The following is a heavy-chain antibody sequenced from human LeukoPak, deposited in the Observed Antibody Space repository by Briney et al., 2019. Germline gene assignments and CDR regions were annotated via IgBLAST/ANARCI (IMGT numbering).Heavy chain of an antibody. CDR1: GGSIGSYY. CDR3: ARCRLESGSYYYFDY. V-gene: IGHV4-59*01. CDR2: IYYSGST. J-gene: IGHJ4*02. D-gene: IGHD1-26*01. Sequence: PSETLSLTCTASGGSIGSYYWSWIRQPPGKGLEWIGYIYYSGSTNYSPSLKSRVTMSVDTSKNQFSLKLSSVTAADTAVYYCARCRLESGSYYYFDYWGQGTLVTVSS.